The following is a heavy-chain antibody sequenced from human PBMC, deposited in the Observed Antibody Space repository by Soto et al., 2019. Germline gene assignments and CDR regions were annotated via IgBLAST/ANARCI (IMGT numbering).Heavy chain of an antibody. Sequence: EVQLVESGGGLVQPGGSLRLSCVASGFTFSSYWMHWVRRTPGQGLVWVSHTDSDGSFTTYADSVKGRFTISRDNAKSSLFLQMNSLSAEDTAVYYCVRDDFCLTLAYWGLVTLVTVSS. CDR1: GFTFSSYW. CDR2: TDSDGSFT. V-gene: IGHV3-74*01. J-gene: IGHJ4*02. D-gene: IGHD3-3*01. CDR3: VRDDFCLTLAY.